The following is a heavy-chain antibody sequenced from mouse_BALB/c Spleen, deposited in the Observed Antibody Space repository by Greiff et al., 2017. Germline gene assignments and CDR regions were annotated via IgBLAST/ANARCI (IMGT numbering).Heavy chain of an antibody. CDR3: ARWLLKVDY. D-gene: IGHD2-3*01. Sequence: QVQLKESGAELAKPGASVKMSCKASGYTFTSYWMHWVKQRPGQGLEWIGYINPSTGYTEYNQKFKDKATLTADKSSSTAYMQLSSLTSEDSAVYYCARWLLKVDYWGQGTTLTVSS. CDR2: INPSTGYT. CDR1: GYTFTSYW. V-gene: IGHV1-7*01. J-gene: IGHJ2*01.